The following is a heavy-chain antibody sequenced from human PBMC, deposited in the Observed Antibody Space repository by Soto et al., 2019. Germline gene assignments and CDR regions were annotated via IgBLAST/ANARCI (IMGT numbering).Heavy chain of an antibody. D-gene: IGHD3-3*01. CDR2: INHSGST. V-gene: IGHV4-34*01. CDR3: ARGPPGLRFLEWLPHYYGMDV. CDR1: GGSFSGYY. J-gene: IGHJ6*02. Sequence: PSETLSLTCAVYGGSFSGYYWSWIRQPPGKGLEWIGEINHSGSTNYNPSLKSRVTISVDTSKNQFSPKLSSVTAADTAVYYCARGPPGLRFLEWLPHYYGMDVWGQGTTVTVSS.